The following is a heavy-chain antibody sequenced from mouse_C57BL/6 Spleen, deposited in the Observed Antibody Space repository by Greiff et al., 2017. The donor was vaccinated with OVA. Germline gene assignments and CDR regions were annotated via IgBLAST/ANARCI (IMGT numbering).Heavy chain of an antibody. J-gene: IGHJ1*03. Sequence: EVKVVESGGDLVKPGGSLKLSCAASGFTFSSYGMSWVRQTPDKRLEWVATISSGGSYTYYPDSVKGRFTISRDNAKNTLYLQMSSLKSEDTAMYYCARGDGSSYWCFDVWGTGTTVTVSS. CDR2: ISSGGSYT. CDR3: ARGDGSSYWCFDV. CDR1: GFTFSSYG. V-gene: IGHV5-6*01. D-gene: IGHD1-1*01.